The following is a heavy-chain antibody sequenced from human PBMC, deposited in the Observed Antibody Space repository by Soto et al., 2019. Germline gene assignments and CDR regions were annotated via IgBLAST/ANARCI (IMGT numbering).Heavy chain of an antibody. D-gene: IGHD2-15*01. CDR2: ISYSGST. CDR1: GGSITTYY. CDR3: ARDPYGDSCGRVYYYYALDV. J-gene: IGHJ6*02. Sequence: ETLSLTCTVSGGSITTYYWNWIRQSPGKGLEWIGSISYSGSTNYNPSLRSRITVSFDTSKNQFSLTLSFVTAADTAVYYCARDPYGDSCGRVYYYYALDVWGQGTTVTVSS. V-gene: IGHV4-59*13.